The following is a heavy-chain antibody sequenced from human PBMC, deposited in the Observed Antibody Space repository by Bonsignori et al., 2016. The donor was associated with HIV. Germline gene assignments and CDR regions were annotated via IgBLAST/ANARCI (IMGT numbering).Heavy chain of an antibody. D-gene: IGHD6-19*01. CDR3: AILRMTPTVADF. Sequence: VRQAPGKGLEWVSYISSISSSKYYADSVKGRFTISRDSAKNSLYLQMNSLRNEDTAIYYCAILRMTPTVADFWGQGTLVTVSS. V-gene: IGHV3-48*02. J-gene: IGHJ4*02. CDR2: ISSISSSK.